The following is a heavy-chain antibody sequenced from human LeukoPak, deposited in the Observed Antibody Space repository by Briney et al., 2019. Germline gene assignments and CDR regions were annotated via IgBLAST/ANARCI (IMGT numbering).Heavy chain of an antibody. CDR3: GTTEHDSGDY. D-gene: IGHD6-25*01. J-gene: IGHJ4*02. Sequence: GSLRLSCAASGFTFSSYEMNWVRQAPGKGLEWIGEVYPSGSTNYSPSLKSRVTISVDKSKNQFSLTLSSVTAADTAVYFCGTTEHDSGDYWGQGTLVTVSS. V-gene: IGHV4-4*01. CDR2: VYPSGST. CDR1: GFTFSSYEM.